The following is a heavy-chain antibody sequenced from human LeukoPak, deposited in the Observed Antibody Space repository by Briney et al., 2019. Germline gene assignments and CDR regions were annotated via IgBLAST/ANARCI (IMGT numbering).Heavy chain of an antibody. CDR2: VNPNSGNT. D-gene: IGHD3-10*01. Sequence: ASGKVSCKASGYTFTNYDINWVRLATGQGLEWMGWVNPNSGNTGYAQKFQGRVTMTRNTSVSTAYMDLSSLRSEDTAVYYCARGSSGDYSVSGSAWFDPWGQGTLVTVSS. CDR1: GYTFTNYD. V-gene: IGHV1-8*01. J-gene: IGHJ5*02. CDR3: ARGSSGDYSVSGSAWFDP.